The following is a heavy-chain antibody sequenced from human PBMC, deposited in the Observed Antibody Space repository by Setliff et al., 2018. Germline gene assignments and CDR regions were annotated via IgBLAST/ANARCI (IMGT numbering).Heavy chain of an antibody. Sequence: GASVKVSCKASGYTFTDFGVSWVRQAPGQGLEWVGWISPHTGNTYYAPKFQGTVLMTADTSTTTAYLELRSLRSDDTAVYYCSRLVRYCTRTSCQRLSGGEFWGQGTLVTVSS. J-gene: IGHJ4*02. CDR3: SRLVRYCTRTSCQRLSGGEF. CDR2: ISPHTGNT. D-gene: IGHD2-8*01. CDR1: GYTFTDFG. V-gene: IGHV1-18*01.